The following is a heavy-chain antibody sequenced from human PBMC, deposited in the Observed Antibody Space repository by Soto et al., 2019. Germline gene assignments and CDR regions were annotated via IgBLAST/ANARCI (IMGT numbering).Heavy chain of an antibody. CDR2: SGDRRTSYST. V-gene: IGHV3-72*01. Sequence: EVQLVESGGGLVQPGGSLRLSCAASGFTLSDHYIDWVRQAPEKGLEWVGRSGDRRTSYSTEYAASVKGRFTISRDDSKTSLDLQMNSLKTEDTAVYYCARPPQTGNDFHVWGQGTMVTVSS. CDR1: GFTLSDHY. J-gene: IGHJ6*02. D-gene: IGHD1-1*01. CDR3: ARPPQTGNDFHV.